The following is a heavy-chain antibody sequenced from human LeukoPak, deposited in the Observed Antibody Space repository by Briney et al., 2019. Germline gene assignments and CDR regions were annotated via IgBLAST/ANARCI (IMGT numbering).Heavy chain of an antibody. J-gene: IGHJ4*02. CDR1: GGSISGYY. CDR2: IHYSGST. CDR3: ARHGQNDGYPLDY. Sequence: SETVSLTCTVSGGSISGYYWSWIRQPPGKGLEWIAYIHYSGSTNYNPPLKSRLTISVDTSKNQLSLKLNSVTDADTAVYYCARHGQNDGYPLDYWGQGTLVSVSS. D-gene: IGHD5-24*01. V-gene: IGHV4-59*08.